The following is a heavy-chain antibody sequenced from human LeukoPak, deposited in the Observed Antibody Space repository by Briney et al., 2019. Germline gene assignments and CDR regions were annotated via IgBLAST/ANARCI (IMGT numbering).Heavy chain of an antibody. V-gene: IGHV1-46*01. D-gene: IGHD3-3*01. J-gene: IGHJ4*02. Sequence: ASVKVSCKASGYTFTSYYMHWVRQAPGQGLEWMGIINPSGGSTSYAQKFQGRATMTRDMSTSTVYMELSSLRSEDTAVYYCAKGAGYDFWSEDYYFDYWGQGTLVTVSS. CDR3: AKGAGYDFWSEDYYFDY. CDR1: GYTFTSYY. CDR2: INPSGGST.